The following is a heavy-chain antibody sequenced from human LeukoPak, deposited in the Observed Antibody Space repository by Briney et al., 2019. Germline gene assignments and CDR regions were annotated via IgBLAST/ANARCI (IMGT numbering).Heavy chain of an antibody. D-gene: IGHD3-22*01. CDR3: ARDAYYYDSSGYSTVDY. CDR1: GGPFSGYY. Sequence: PSETLSLTCAVYGGPFSGYYWSWIRQPPGKGLEWIGEINHSGSTNYNPSLKSRVTISVDTSKNQFSLKLSSVTAADTAVYYCARDAYYYDSSGYSTVDYWGQGTLVTVSS. V-gene: IGHV4-34*01. CDR2: INHSGST. J-gene: IGHJ4*02.